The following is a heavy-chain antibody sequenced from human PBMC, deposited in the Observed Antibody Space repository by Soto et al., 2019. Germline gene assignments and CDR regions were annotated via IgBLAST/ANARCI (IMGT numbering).Heavy chain of an antibody. CDR1: GGSISSYY. CDR3: ARRGGDDFWSGYYYPYYFDY. V-gene: IGHV4-59*01. D-gene: IGHD3-3*01. Sequence: SETLSLTCTVSGGSISSYYWSWIRQPPGKGLEWIGYIYYSGSTNYNPSLKSRVTISVDTSKNQFSLKLSSVTAADTAVYYCARRGGDDFWSGYYYPYYFDYWGQGTLVTVSS. J-gene: IGHJ4*02. CDR2: IYYSGST.